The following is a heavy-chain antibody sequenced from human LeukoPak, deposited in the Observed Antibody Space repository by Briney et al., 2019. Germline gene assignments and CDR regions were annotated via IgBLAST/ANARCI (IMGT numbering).Heavy chain of an antibody. CDR3: ARHGSSWSPLDY. Sequence: GGSLRLSRAASGFTDRNNYVRWLRQAPGKGLEWVSLIYSGGTTYYAESVKGRFTISRDISKNTLYLQMNSLRAEDTAVYYCARHGSSWSPLDYWGQGTLVTVSS. D-gene: IGHD6-13*01. J-gene: IGHJ4*02. V-gene: IGHV3-53*01. CDR1: GFTDRNNY. CDR2: IYSGGTT.